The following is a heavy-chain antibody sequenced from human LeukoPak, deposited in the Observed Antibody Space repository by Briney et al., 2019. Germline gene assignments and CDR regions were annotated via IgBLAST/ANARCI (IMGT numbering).Heavy chain of an antibody. D-gene: IGHD2-21*02. CDR3: AKSDGYGLIDY. CDR1: GVSISSSNYY. CDR2: IYSSGST. Sequence: PSETLSLTCIVSGVSISSSNYYWGWIRQPPGKGLEWIGNIYSSGSTYYNASLKSRVTISVDTSRNQVSLKLTFLTAADTAVYYCAKSDGYGLIDYWGQGTLVTVSS. V-gene: IGHV4-39*01. J-gene: IGHJ4*01.